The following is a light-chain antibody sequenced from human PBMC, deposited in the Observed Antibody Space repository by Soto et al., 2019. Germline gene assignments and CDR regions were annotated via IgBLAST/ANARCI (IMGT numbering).Light chain of an antibody. J-gene: IGLJ1*01. V-gene: IGLV3-21*02. CDR1: DIGSKS. CDR3: LVWENSGDRDV. CDR2: EDY. Sequence: SYELTQPPSVSGAPGQTARITCGGNDIGSKSVHWYQQKPSQAPVVVVYEDYDRPSGIPERFSGSNSGNTATLTITRVEAGDEADYYCLVWENSGDRDVFGTGTKLTVL.